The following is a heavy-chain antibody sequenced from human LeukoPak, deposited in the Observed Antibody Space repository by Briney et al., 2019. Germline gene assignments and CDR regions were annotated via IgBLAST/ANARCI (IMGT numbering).Heavy chain of an antibody. D-gene: IGHD2-8*02. CDR2: ISYDGRSK. CDR1: GFPFSTFA. V-gene: IGHV3-30*04. CDR3: ARVYCTVDRCPKFDY. J-gene: IGHJ4*02. Sequence: GGSLRLSCAASGFPFSTFAMHWVRRAPGKGLEWVAVISYDGRSKYCADSVKGRFTISRDNSKDTLYLQMNSLRAEDTAVYYCARVYCTVDRCPKFDYWGQGTLVTVSS.